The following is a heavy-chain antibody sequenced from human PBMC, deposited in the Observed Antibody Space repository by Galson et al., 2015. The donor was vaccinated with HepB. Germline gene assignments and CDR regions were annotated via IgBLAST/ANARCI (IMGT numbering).Heavy chain of an antibody. V-gene: IGHV6-1*01. CDR2: TYYRSTWFY. D-gene: IGHD3-22*01. Sequence: CAISGDSVSSNSGTWNWIRQSPARGLEWLGRTYYRSTWFYDYAVSMKSRITINPDTSQNLFSLQLTSVTPDDTAVYYCASFYYANGGDSTAYWGQGTLVTVSS. CDR1: GDSVSSNSGT. J-gene: IGHJ4*02. CDR3: ASFYYANGGDSTAY.